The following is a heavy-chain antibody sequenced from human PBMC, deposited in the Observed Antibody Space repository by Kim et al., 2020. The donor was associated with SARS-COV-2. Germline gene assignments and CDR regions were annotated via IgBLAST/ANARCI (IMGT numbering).Heavy chain of an antibody. D-gene: IGHD3-3*01. CDR2: IYYSGST. CDR3: ARHFACITIFGVVTCDRNNWFDP. J-gene: IGHJ5*02. Sequence: SETLSLTCTVSGGSISSSSYYWGWIRQPPGKGLEWIGSIYYSGSTYYNPSLKSRVTISVDTSKNQFSLKLSSVTAADTAVYYCARHFACITIFGVVTCDRNNWFDPWGQGTLVTVSS. CDR1: GGSISSSSYY. V-gene: IGHV4-39*01.